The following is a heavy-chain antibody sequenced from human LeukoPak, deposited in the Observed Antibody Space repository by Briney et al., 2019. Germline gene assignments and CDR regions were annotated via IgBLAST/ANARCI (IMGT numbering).Heavy chain of an antibody. CDR2: IWPSGST. D-gene: IGHD2-2*01. Sequence: SETLSLTCSVSGGSISSGPYFWSWIRQSPGQGLEWIGYIWPSGSTNYNPSLSGRVAISLDKSRNHFTLMVTAVTAADTAVYYCARLEIVVVPATAFDNWGQGTLVIVSS. CDR1: GGSISSGPYF. CDR3: ARLEIVVVPATAFDN. J-gene: IGHJ4*02. V-gene: IGHV4-30-2*06.